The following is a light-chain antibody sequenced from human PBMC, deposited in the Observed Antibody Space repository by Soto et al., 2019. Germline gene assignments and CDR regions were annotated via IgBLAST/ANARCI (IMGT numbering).Light chain of an antibody. CDR3: QQLNSYYPLT. CDR2: AAS. Sequence: DIQLTQSPSFLSASVGDRVPITCRASQGISSYLAWYQQKPGKAPKLLIYAASTLQSGVPSRFSGSGSGTEFTLTISSLQPEDFATYYCQQLNSYYPLTFGGGTKVEIK. J-gene: IGKJ4*01. CDR1: QGISSY. V-gene: IGKV1-9*01.